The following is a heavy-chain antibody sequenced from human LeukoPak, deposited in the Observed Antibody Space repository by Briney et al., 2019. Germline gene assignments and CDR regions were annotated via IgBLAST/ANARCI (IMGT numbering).Heavy chain of an antibody. CDR2: IYYSGST. J-gene: IGHJ5*02. CDR3: ARDRRHSVVA. Sequence: SETLSLTCTVSGGSISSGGSYWSWLRQHPGRGLEWIGYIYYSGSTYYNPTPKSRVTISVDTSKNQFSLKLSSVTAADTAAYYCARDRRHSVVAWGQGTLVTVSS. CDR1: GGSISSGGSY. D-gene: IGHD2-21*01. V-gene: IGHV4-31*03.